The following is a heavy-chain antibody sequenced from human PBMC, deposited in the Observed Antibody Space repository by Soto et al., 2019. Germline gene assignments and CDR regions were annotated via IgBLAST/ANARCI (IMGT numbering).Heavy chain of an antibody. J-gene: IGHJ4*02. CDR2: ISYDGSNK. D-gene: IGHD3-3*01. V-gene: IGHV3-30-3*01. CDR1: GFTFSSYA. Sequence: QVQLVESGGGVVQPGRSLRLSCAASGFTFSSYAMHWVRQAPGKGLEWVAVISYDGSNKYYADSVKGRFTISRDNSKNTLYLQMNSLRADDTAVYYCARDDLNYDFWSGYLDYWGQGTLVTVSS. CDR3: ARDDLNYDFWSGYLDY.